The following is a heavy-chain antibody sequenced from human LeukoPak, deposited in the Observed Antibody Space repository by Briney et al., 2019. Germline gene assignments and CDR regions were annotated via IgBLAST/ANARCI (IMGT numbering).Heavy chain of an antibody. V-gene: IGHV4-4*07. Sequence: SETLSLTCTVSGGSISSYFWTWIRQPAGKGLEWIGRIYSNGITNYNPSLKSRVTMSIDTSKKEFSLKLSSVTAADTAIYYCASSSNFYYYYMDVWGKGTTVTGSS. CDR3: ASSSNFYYYYMDV. J-gene: IGHJ6*03. CDR2: IYSNGIT. CDR1: GGSISSYF.